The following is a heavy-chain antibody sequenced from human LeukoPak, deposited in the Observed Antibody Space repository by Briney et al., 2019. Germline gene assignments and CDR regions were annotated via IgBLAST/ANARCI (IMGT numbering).Heavy chain of an antibody. CDR1: GYTFTGYY. J-gene: IGHJ5*02. CDR3: ARGRWTGYCSATNCYSGLDP. CDR2: INPNSGGT. Sequence: GASVKVSCKASGYTFTGYYMHWVRQAPGQGLEWMGWINPNSGGTNYAQKFQGRVTMTRNTAINTAYMELSSLRSDDTAVYYCARGRWTGYCSATNCYSGLDPWGQGTLVTVSS. V-gene: IGHV1-2*02. D-gene: IGHD2-2*02.